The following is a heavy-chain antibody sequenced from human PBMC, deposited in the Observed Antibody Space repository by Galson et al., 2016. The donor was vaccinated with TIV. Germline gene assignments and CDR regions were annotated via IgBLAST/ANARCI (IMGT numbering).Heavy chain of an antibody. CDR2: INQHGTEK. Sequence: SLRLSCAASGFTFSNYWMLWVRHAPGKGLEWVANINQHGTEKYHVDSVKGRFTISGDNARNSVYLQMNSLRADDTAVYYCTRGSPFGSYWGQGILVTVSS. D-gene: IGHD3-10*01. V-gene: IGHV3-7*03. J-gene: IGHJ1*01. CDR3: TRGSPFGSY. CDR1: GFTFSNYW.